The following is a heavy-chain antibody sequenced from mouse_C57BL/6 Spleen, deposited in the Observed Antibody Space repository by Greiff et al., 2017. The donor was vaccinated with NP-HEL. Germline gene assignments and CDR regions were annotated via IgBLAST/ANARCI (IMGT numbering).Heavy chain of an antibody. Sequence: VQLQQSGAELVRPGTSVKMSCKASGYTFTNYWIGWAKQRPGHGLEWIGDIYPGGGYTNYIEKFKGKATLTADKSSSTAYMQFSSLTSEDSAIYYCASLYDGYYDYWGQGTTLTVSS. D-gene: IGHD2-3*01. CDR1: GYTFTNYW. CDR2: IYPGGGYT. J-gene: IGHJ2*01. V-gene: IGHV1-63*01. CDR3: ASLYDGYYDY.